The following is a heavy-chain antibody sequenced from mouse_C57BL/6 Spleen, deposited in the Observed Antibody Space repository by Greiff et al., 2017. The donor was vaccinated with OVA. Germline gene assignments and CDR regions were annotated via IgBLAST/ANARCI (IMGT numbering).Heavy chain of an antibody. D-gene: IGHD3-3*01. CDR3: AREGARRGGYFDV. CDR2: INPSSGYT. CDR1: GYTFTSYT. J-gene: IGHJ1*03. Sequence: QVQLQQSGAELARPGASVKMSCKASGYTFTSYTMHWVKQRPGQGLEWIGYINPSSGYTKYNQKFKDKATLTADKSSSTAYMQLSSLTSEDSAVYYGAREGARRGGYFDVWGTGTTVTVSS. V-gene: IGHV1-4*01.